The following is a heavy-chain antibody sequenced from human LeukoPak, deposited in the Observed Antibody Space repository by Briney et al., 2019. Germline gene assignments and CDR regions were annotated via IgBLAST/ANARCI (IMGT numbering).Heavy chain of an antibody. CDR1: GFTFSSHS. D-gene: IGHD5-18*01. J-gene: IGHJ4*02. CDR2: ISSSNSPI. CDR3: ATEREGYSYGYNLHFDY. V-gene: IGHV3-48*01. Sequence: GGSLRLSCAASGFTFSSHSMIWVRQAPGKGLEWVSYISSSNSPIYYANSVKGRFTISRDNAKNSLYLQMNSLRAEDTAVYYCATEREGYSYGYNLHFDYWGQGTLVTVSS.